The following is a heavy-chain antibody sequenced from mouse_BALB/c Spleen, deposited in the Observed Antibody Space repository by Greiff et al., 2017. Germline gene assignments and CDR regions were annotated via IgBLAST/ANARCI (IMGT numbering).Heavy chain of an antibody. J-gene: IGHJ2*01. CDR1: GYTFTDYE. CDR2: IDPETGGT. CDR3: TRSPSSYYFDY. Sequence: QVQLQQSGAELVRPGASVTLSCKASGYTFTDYEMHWVKQTPVHGLEWIGAIDPETGGTAYNQKFKGKATLTADKSSSTAYMELRSLTSEDSAVYYCTRSPSSYYFDYWGQGTTLKVSS. V-gene: IGHV1-15*01.